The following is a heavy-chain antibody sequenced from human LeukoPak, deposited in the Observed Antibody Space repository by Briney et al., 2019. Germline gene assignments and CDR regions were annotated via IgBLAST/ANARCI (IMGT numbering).Heavy chain of an antibody. Sequence: PGGSLRLSCSASGFTFSAYAMYWVRQAPGKGLEYVSGISNNGGSSFYADSVKGRFTISRDNAKNTLYLQMNSLRAEDTAVYYCARDNGENYHTAFDYWGQGTLVTVSS. CDR1: GFTFSAYA. CDR3: ARDNGENYHTAFDY. CDR2: ISNNGGSS. V-gene: IGHV3-64*04. J-gene: IGHJ4*02. D-gene: IGHD2-8*01.